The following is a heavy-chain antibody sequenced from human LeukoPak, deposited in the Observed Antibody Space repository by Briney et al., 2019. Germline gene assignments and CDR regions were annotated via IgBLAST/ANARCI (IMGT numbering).Heavy chain of an antibody. CDR1: GGSISSYY. Sequence: SETLSLTCTVSGGSISSYYWSWIRQPPGKGLEWIGYIYYSGSTNHNPSLKSRVTISVDTSKNQFSLKLSSVTAADTAVYYCARQLTPRDAFDIWGQGTMVTVSS. CDR2: IYYSGST. D-gene: IGHD3-9*01. V-gene: IGHV4-59*08. J-gene: IGHJ3*02. CDR3: ARQLTPRDAFDI.